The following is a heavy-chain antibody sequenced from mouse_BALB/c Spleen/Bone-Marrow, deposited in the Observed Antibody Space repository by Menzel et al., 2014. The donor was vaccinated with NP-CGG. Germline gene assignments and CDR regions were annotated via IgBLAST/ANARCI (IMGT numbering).Heavy chain of an antibody. V-gene: IGHV1-84*02. CDR1: GYTFTDCY. D-gene: IGHD3-1*01. J-gene: IGHJ4*01. CDR2: IYPGSGNT. Sequence: QVQLQQSGPELVKPGASVKISCKASGYTFTDCYTNWVKQKPGQGLEWIGWIYPGSGNTKYNEKFKGKATLTVDTSSGTAYMQLSSLTSEDTAVYFCANLGRYAMDYWGQGTSVTVSS. CDR3: ANLGRYAMDY.